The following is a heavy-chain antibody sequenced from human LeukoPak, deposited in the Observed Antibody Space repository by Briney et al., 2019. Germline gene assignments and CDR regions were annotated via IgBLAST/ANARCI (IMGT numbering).Heavy chain of an antibody. Sequence: GGSLRPSCAASGFTFRNYWMSWVRQAPGTGLEWVANIKQDGSDRNYVTSVRGRFTISRDNAESSLYLQMNSLRAEDTAVYYCVRNLAVAGTCFDSWGQGTLVTVSS. CDR3: VRNLAVAGTCFDS. D-gene: IGHD6-19*01. V-gene: IGHV3-7*03. CDR2: IKQDGSDR. CDR1: GFTFRNYW. J-gene: IGHJ4*02.